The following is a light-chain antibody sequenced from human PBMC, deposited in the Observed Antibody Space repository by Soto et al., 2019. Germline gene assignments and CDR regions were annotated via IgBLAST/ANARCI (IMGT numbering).Light chain of an antibody. CDR3: QQYITYPIT. Sequence: IQMTQSPSSLSASVGDRVTITCRASQDISSRLAWYQQKPGKATKSLIYAASSLQRWVPSRFSGSGSGTEFTLTISSLQPEDFATYYCQQYITYPITFGQGNDWRL. V-gene: IGKV1D-16*01. CDR2: AAS. CDR1: QDISSR. J-gene: IGKJ5*01.